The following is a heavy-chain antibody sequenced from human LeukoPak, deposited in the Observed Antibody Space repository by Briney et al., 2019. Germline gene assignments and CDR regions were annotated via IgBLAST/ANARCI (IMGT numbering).Heavy chain of an antibody. J-gene: IGHJ3*02. D-gene: IGHD4-17*01. V-gene: IGHV4-34*01. CDR3: ASYDYGDYWRAFDI. CDR1: GGCFSGYY. CDR2: INHSGSA. Sequence: SETLSLTCAVYGGCFSGYYWSWIRQPPGKGLEWVGEINHSGSANHNPSLKSRVTISVDTSKNQFSLKLSSVTAADTAVYYCASYDYGDYWRAFDIWGQGTMVTVSS.